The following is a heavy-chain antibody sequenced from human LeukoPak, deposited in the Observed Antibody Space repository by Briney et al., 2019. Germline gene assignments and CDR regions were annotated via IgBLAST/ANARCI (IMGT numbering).Heavy chain of an antibody. J-gene: IGHJ6*02. CDR1: GFIFSRFW. V-gene: IGHV3-7*01. Sequence: GGSLRLSCAASGFIFSRFWMSWVRQAPGKGLEWVANIRQDGSAKYYLDSVKGRFTISRDNAKNSLYLQMNSLRAEDTAVYSCTRDRQGPKLYEMHVWGQGTTVTVSS. D-gene: IGHD3-10*01. CDR2: IRQDGSAK. CDR3: TRDRQGPKLYEMHV.